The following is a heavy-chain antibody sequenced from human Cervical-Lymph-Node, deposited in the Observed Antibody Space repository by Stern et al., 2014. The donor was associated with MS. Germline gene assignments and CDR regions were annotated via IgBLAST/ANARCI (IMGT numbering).Heavy chain of an antibody. CDR2: MYYSEST. CDR3: AKEATRRAIDS. CDR1: GDSVSSASHY. Sequence: VQLEESGAGLVKPSETLSLTCTVSGDSVSSASHYWTWIRQPPGKGLEYIGYMYYSESTNYNPSLKSRVTISVDTSKNQFSLKLRSVTAADTAVYYCAKEATRRAIDSWGQGIRVTVSS. J-gene: IGHJ4*02. V-gene: IGHV4-61*01. D-gene: IGHD2-2*01.